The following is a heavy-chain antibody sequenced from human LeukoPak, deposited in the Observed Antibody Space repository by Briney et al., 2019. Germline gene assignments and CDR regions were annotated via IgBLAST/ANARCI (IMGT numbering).Heavy chain of an antibody. Sequence: PGGSLRLSCATSGFTFSSYWMHWVPQAPGKGLVWFSRISPDGSSALYADSVKGRFTISRDNAKNTLYLHMNSLRGDDTAVYDCARVSVCPRCHFDYWGQGTLVTVSS. V-gene: IGHV3-74*01. CDR1: GFTFSSYW. CDR3: ARVSVCPRCHFDY. J-gene: IGHJ4*02. D-gene: IGHD5/OR15-5a*01. CDR2: ISPDGSSA.